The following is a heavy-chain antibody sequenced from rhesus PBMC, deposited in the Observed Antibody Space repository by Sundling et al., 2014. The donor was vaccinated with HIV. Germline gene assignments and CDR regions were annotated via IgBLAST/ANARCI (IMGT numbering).Heavy chain of an antibody. CDR2: ISGSSGST. D-gene: IGHD3-28*01. J-gene: IGHJ4*01. CDR3: ARDDGYYDSGYFDQ. CDR1: GYSISSGYY. Sequence: QVQLQESGPGLVKPSETLSLTCAVSGYSISSGYYWGWIRQPPGKGLEYIGYISGSSGSTYYNPSLKSRVTISKDTSKNQFSLKLSSVTAADTAVYYCARDDGYYDSGYFDQWGQGVLVTVSS. V-gene: IGHV4-99*02.